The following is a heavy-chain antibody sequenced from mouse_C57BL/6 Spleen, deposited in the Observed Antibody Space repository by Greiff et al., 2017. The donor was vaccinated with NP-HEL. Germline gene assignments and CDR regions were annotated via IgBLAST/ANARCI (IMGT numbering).Heavy chain of an antibody. Sequence: VQLQQPGAELEKPGASVKMSCKASGYTFTSYWITWVRQRPGQGLEWIGDIYPGSGSTNYDEKFKSKATLTVDTSSSTAYMQLSSLTSEDSAVYYCARTLSAWFAYWGQGTLVTVSA. CDR2: IYPGSGST. CDR1: GYTFTSYW. J-gene: IGHJ3*01. V-gene: IGHV1-55*01. CDR3: ARTLSAWFAY.